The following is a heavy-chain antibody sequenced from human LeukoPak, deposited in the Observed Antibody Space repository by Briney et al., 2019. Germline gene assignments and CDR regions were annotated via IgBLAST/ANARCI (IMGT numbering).Heavy chain of an antibody. CDR3: ARVQWELTAFDY. J-gene: IGHJ4*02. Sequence: ASVKVSCKASGYTFTSYAMHWVRQAPGQRLEWMGWINAGNGNTKYSQKFQGRVTITRDTSASTAYMELSSLRSEDTAVYYCARVQWELTAFDYWGQGTLVTVSS. CDR2: INAGNGNT. V-gene: IGHV1-3*01. CDR1: GYTFTSYA. D-gene: IGHD1-26*01.